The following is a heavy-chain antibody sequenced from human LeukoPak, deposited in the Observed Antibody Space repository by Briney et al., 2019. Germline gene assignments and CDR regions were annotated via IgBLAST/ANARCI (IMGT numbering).Heavy chain of an antibody. V-gene: IGHV1-2*02. CDR2: INPNSGGT. Sequence: ASVKVPCKASGYTFTGYYMHWVRQAPGQGLEWMGWINPNSGGTNYAQKFQGRVTMTRDTSISTAYMELSRLRSDDTAVYYCALSMAAAAPQDIWGQGTMVTVSS. J-gene: IGHJ3*02. CDR1: GYTFTGYY. D-gene: IGHD6-13*01. CDR3: ALSMAAAAPQDI.